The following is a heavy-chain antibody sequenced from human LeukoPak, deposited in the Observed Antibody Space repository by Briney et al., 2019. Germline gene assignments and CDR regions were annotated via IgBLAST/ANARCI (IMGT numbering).Heavy chain of an antibody. CDR3: ARGLGDYNTDWFPVSGY. CDR2: MNPGSGDT. J-gene: IGHJ4*02. D-gene: IGHD3-9*01. V-gene: IGHV1-8*01. Sequence: ASVKVSCKTSGYTFTTYDMTWVRQATGQGLEWMGWMNPGSGDTGYAQKFQGRVTMTRDTSISTAYMELSSLGSEDTAIYYCARGLGDYNTDWFPVSGYWGQGTLVTVSS. CDR1: GYTFTTYD.